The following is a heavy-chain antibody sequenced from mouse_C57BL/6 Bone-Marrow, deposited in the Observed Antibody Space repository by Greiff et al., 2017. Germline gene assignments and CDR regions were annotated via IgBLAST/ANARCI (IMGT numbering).Heavy chain of an antibody. CDR2: ISSGGSYT. CDR1: GFTFSSYG. CDR3: ARQKGAMDY. Sequence: EVMLVESGGDLVKPGGSLKLSCAASGFTFSSYGMSWVRQTPDKRLEWVATISSGGSYTYYPDSVKGRVTFSRDNAKNTLYLQMSILKSEDTAMYYCARQKGAMDYWGQGTSVTVSS. J-gene: IGHJ4*01. V-gene: IGHV5-6*02.